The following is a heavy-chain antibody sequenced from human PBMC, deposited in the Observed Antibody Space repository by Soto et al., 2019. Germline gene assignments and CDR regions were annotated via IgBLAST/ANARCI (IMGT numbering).Heavy chain of an antibody. V-gene: IGHV3-33*01. J-gene: IGHJ6*03. CDR2: IWYDGSNK. Sequence: GGSLRLSCAASGFTFSSYGMHWVRQAPGKGLEWVAVIWYDGSNKYYADSVKGRFTISRDNSKNTLYLQMNSLRAEDTAVYYCAMGYGDYDYGTGYYYYMDVWGKGTTVTVSS. D-gene: IGHD4-17*01. CDR1: GFTFSSYG. CDR3: AMGYGDYDYGTGYYYYMDV.